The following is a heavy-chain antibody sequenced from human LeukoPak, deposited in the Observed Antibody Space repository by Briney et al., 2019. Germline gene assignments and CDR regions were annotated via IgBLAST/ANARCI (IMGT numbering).Heavy chain of an antibody. V-gene: IGHV3-30*18. J-gene: IGHJ4*02. CDR1: GFTFSSYG. CDR3: AKSAGTSSVRGYFDY. Sequence: PGRPLRLSCAASGFTFSSYGMHWVRQAPGKGLEWVAVISYDGSNKYYADSVKGRFTISRDNSKNTLYLQMNSLRAEDTAVYYCAKSAGTSSVRGYFDYWGQGTLVTVSS. D-gene: IGHD2-2*01. CDR2: ISYDGSNK.